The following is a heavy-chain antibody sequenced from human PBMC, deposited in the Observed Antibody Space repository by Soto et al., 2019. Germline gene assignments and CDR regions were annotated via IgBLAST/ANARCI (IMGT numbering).Heavy chain of an antibody. J-gene: IGHJ6*02. Sequence: GGSLRLSCAASGFTFDDYGMSWVRQAPGKGLEWVSGINWNGGSTGYADSVKGRFTISRDNAKNSLYLQMNSLRAEDTALYYCARDGQWLTYYYYGMDVWGQGTTVTVSS. V-gene: IGHV3-20*04. CDR3: ARDGQWLTYYYYGMDV. CDR2: INWNGGST. D-gene: IGHD6-19*01. CDR1: GFTFDDYG.